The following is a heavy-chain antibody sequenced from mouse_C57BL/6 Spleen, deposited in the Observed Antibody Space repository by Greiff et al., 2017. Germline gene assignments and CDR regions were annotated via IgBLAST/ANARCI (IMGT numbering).Heavy chain of an antibody. CDR2: IDPEDGET. V-gene: IGHV14-2*01. D-gene: IGHD1-1*01. CDR1: GFNIKDSY. Sequence: VQLQQSGAELVKPGASVKLSCTASGFNIKDSYMHWVKQRTEQGLEWIGRIDPEDGETTYAPKFQGKATITADTSSNTAYLQLSSLTSEDTAVYYCALYYYGSSFDYWGPGTTLTVSS. CDR3: ALYYYGSSFDY. J-gene: IGHJ2*01.